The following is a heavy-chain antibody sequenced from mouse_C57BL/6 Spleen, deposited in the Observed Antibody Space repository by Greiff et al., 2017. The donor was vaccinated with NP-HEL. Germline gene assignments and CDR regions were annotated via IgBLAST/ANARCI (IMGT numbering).Heavy chain of an antibody. J-gene: IGHJ2*01. V-gene: IGHV1-52*01. D-gene: IGHD2-1*01. Sequence: VQLQQSGAELVRPGSSVKLSCKASGYTFTSYWMHWVKQRPIQGLEWIGNIDPSDSETHYNQKFKDKDTLTVDKSSSTAYMQLSSLTSEDSAVYYVASYGNYFDYWGQGTTLTVSS. CDR3: ASYGNYFDY. CDR1: GYTFTSYW. CDR2: IDPSDSET.